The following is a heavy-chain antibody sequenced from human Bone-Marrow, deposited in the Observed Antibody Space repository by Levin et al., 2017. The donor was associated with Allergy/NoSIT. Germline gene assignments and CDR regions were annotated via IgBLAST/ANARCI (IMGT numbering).Heavy chain of an antibody. D-gene: IGHD6-6*01. CDR1: GFNFRDYE. CDR3: ARDPDYSTSSGDYGLDV. Sequence: PGESLKISCAASGFNFRDYEMNWVRQAPGKGLEWVSYISSSGRTIYYADSVKGRFTISRDNAKNSLYLQMNSLRVEDKGVYYCARDPDYSTSSGDYGLDVWGQGTTVTVSS. V-gene: IGHV3-48*03. J-gene: IGHJ6*02. CDR2: ISSSGRTI.